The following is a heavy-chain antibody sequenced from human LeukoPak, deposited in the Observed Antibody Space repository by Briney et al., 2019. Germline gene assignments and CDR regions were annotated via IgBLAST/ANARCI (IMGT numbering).Heavy chain of an antibody. V-gene: IGHV3-21*01. CDR2: IGISSSHT. CDR1: GFTFSTNS. J-gene: IGHJ6*03. D-gene: IGHD4-23*01. CDR3: AKDLTTVATPYYYYYMDV. Sequence: GGSLRLSCAASGFTFSTNSMNWVRQAPGKGLEWVSSIGISSSHTFYADSVKGRFTISRDNAENSVYLQMNSLRAEDTAVYYCAKDLTTVATPYYYYYMDVWGKGASVTVSS.